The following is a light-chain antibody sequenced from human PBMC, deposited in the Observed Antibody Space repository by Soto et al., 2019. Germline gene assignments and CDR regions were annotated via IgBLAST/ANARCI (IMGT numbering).Light chain of an antibody. CDR3: CSYTTSSTLYV. J-gene: IGLJ1*01. Sequence: QSALTQPASVSGSPGQSLTISCTGASSDVGAYNYVSWYQQHPGKAPKLLIYDVTNRPSGVSNRFSGSKSGNTASLTISGLQAEAEADYYCCSYTTSSTLYVFGTGTKLTVL. CDR1: SSDVGAYNY. V-gene: IGLV2-14*03. CDR2: DVT.